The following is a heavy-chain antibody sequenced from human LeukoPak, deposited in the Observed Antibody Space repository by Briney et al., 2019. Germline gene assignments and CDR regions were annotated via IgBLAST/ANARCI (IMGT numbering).Heavy chain of an antibody. CDR1: GFTVSSNY. CDR2: IYSGGST. Sequence: GGSLRLSCAASGFTVSSNYMSWVRQAPGKGLEWVSVIYSGGSTYYADSVKGRFTISRDNSKNTLYLQMNSLRAGDTAVYYCARATKILGFDPWGQGTLVTVSS. V-gene: IGHV3-66*01. J-gene: IGHJ5*02. D-gene: IGHD3-3*01. CDR3: ARATKILGFDP.